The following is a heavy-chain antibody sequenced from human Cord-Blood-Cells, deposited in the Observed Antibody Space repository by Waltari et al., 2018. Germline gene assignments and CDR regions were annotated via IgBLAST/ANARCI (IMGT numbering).Heavy chain of an antibody. CDR3: ARGRYCGGDCYYYYYYGMDV. J-gene: IGHJ6*02. CDR1: GYTFTSYD. D-gene: IGHD2-21*02. V-gene: IGHV1-8*01. CDR2: MNPNSGNT. Sequence: PGASVKVSCKASGYTFTSYDINWVRQATGQGLEWMGWMNPNSGNTGYAQKFQGRVTMTRNTSISTAYMELSSLRSEDTAVYYCARGRYCGGDCYYYYYYGMDVWGQGTTVTVSS.